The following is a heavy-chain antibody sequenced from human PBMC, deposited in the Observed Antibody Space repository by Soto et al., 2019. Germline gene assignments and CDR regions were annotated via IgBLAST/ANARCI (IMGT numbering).Heavy chain of an antibody. Sequence: QVQLVAYGAEVKKPGSSVKVAVEASGGTFSSHLSGFTRQAPVLGLEWMGGFIPIFGTENYAQQFQGRVTITADESTSTAYMELSSLRSEDTAVYYCARVGWELPSGFDYWGQGTLVTVSS. V-gene: IGHV1-69*12. D-gene: IGHD1-26*01. CDR3: ARVGWELPSGFDY. CDR2: FIPIFGTE. J-gene: IGHJ4*02. CDR1: GGTFSSHL.